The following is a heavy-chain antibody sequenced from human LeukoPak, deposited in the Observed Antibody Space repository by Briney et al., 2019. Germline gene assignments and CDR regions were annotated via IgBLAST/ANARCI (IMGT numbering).Heavy chain of an antibody. D-gene: IGHD2-2*01. CDR1: GFTFSSYW. CDR3: ARDSSSLSY. CDR2: INTDGSST. V-gene: IGHV3-74*01. Sequence: GGSLRLPCAASGFTFSSYWMHWVRQDPGKGLVWVSRINTDGSSTSYADSVKGRFTVTRDNAKNTLYLQMNSLRAEDTAVYYCARDSSSLSYWGQGTLVTVSS. J-gene: IGHJ4*02.